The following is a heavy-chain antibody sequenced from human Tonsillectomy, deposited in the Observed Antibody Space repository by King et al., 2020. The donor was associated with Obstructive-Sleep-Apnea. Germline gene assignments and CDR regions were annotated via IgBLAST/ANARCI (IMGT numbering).Heavy chain of an antibody. CDR1: GFSFSTRD. D-gene: IGHD6-13*01. V-gene: IGHV3-30*18. J-gene: IGHJ4*02. Sequence: VQLVESGGGVVQPGTSLRLSCAASGFSFSTRDINWVRQAPGKGLEWVALISWNERDKYYADHVKGRFTISRDNSKNTLYLEMNGLRAEDTDAYYCAKGEWSSRSIDYWGQGTLVTVSS. CDR2: ISWNERDK. CDR3: AKGEWSSRSIDY.